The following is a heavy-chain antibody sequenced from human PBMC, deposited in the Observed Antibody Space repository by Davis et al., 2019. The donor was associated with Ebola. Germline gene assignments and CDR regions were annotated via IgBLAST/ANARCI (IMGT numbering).Heavy chain of an antibody. D-gene: IGHD5-18*01. Sequence: SETLSLTCAVYGGSFSGYYWSWIRQPPGKGLEWIGQINHSGSTSHNPSLKSRVTISVDTSKNQFSLKLRSMTAADTAVYYCARDGGYSYGSQYYYYYDMDVWGQGTTVTVSS. CDR3: ARDGGYSYGSQYYYYYDMDV. J-gene: IGHJ6*02. CDR2: INHSGST. V-gene: IGHV4-34*01. CDR1: GGSFSGYY.